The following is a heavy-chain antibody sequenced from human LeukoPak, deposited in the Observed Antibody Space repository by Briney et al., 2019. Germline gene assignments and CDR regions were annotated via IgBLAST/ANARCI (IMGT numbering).Heavy chain of an antibody. J-gene: IGHJ5*02. CDR1: GGSISGYH. CDR3: ARLVAVTGTVDWFDP. Sequence: PSETLSLTCVVSGGSISGYHWSWIRRVPGKGLEWIGYIYYKGITNYNPSLKSRVTISLDTSKSQFSLKLSSVIAADTAVYYCARLVAVTGTVDWFDPWGQGTVVTVSS. CDR2: IYYKGIT. V-gene: IGHV4-59*08. D-gene: IGHD2-21*02.